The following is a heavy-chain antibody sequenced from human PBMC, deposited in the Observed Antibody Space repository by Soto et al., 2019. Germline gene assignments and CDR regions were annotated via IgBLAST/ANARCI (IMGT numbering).Heavy chain of an antibody. CDR2: ITDSSDTV. D-gene: IGHD3-3*01. V-gene: IGHV3-48*02. CDR3: ARDFGHGYYLDY. CDR1: GFSFSNYN. Sequence: GGSLRLSCVASGFSFSNYNMNWVRQAPGKGLEWVSYITDSSDTVHYADSVRGRFTISRDNAESSLYLQMNRLRDEDTDVYFCARDFGHGYYLDYWGRGTLVTVSS. J-gene: IGHJ4*02.